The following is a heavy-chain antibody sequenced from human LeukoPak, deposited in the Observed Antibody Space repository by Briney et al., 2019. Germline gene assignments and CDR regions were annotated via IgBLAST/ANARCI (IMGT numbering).Heavy chain of an antibody. CDR1: GFTFSSYG. CDR2: IRYDGSKK. J-gene: IGHJ3*02. Sequence: GGSLRLSCAASGFTFSSYGIHWVRQAPGKGLEWVAFIRYDGSKKYYADSMKGRFTISRDNSKNTLYLHMNSLRTEDTAVYYCAKPTRGYDYGSHDAFDIWGQGTMVTVSS. V-gene: IGHV3-30*02. D-gene: IGHD3-10*01. CDR3: AKPTRGYDYGSHDAFDI.